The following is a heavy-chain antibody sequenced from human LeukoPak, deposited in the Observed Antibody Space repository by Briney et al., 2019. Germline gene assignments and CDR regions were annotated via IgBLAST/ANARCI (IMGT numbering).Heavy chain of an antibody. J-gene: IGHJ4*02. CDR2: ISTDGGRI. CDR3: TRGVAISTSGWYDTFDY. D-gene: IGHD6-19*01. CDR1: GFTFRDYA. Sequence: PGGSLRLSCAASGFTFRDYAMYWVRQAPGKGLEYVSVISTDGGRIYYADSVKGRFTIPRDNFKNTLYLQMGSLRAEDMAFYYCTRGVAISTSGWYDTFDYWGQGALVTVSS. V-gene: IGHV3-64*02.